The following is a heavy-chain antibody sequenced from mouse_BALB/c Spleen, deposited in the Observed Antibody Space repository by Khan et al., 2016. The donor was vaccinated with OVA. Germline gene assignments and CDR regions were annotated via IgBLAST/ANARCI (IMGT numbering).Heavy chain of an antibody. V-gene: IGHV1-61*01. CDR1: GYTFTSYW. D-gene: IGHD2-10*02. Sequence: QVQLQQPGAELVRPGASVKLSCKASGYTFTSYWMNWVKQRPGQGLEWIGMIDPSDSKTHYNQMFRDKATLTIDQSSSTAYMHLTSLTSEDSAVYYWTRGGYGTAFAFRGQGTLATVSA. CDR2: IDPSDSKT. J-gene: IGHJ3*01. CDR3: TRGGYGTAFAF.